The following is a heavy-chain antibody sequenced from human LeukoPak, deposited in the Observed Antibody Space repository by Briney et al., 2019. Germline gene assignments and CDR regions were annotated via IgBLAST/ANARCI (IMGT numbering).Heavy chain of an antibody. CDR1: GFTVSSNY. CDR2: IYSSGST. V-gene: IGHV3-53*01. CDR3: ASRIATAGSVDY. D-gene: IGHD6-13*01. Sequence: GGSLRLSCAAPGFTVSSNYMSWVRQAPGKGLEWVSVIYSSGSTYYADSVKGRFTISRDNSKNTLHLQMNNLRAEDTAVYYCASRIATAGSVDYWGQGTLVTVSS. J-gene: IGHJ4*02.